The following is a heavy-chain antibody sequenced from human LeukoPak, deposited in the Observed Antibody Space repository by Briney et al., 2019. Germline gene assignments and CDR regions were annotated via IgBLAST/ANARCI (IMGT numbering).Heavy chain of an antibody. Sequence: GESLKISCKGSGYSFTNYWIGWVRPMPGKGLEWMGIIYPGDSDTRYNPSFQGQVTTSADKSISTAYLQWSSLKASDTAMYYCARRFGYYGSGTLYYFDYWGQGTLVTVSS. J-gene: IGHJ4*02. CDR2: IYPGDSDT. V-gene: IGHV5-51*01. CDR1: GYSFTNYW. CDR3: ARRFGYYGSGTLYYFDY. D-gene: IGHD3-10*01.